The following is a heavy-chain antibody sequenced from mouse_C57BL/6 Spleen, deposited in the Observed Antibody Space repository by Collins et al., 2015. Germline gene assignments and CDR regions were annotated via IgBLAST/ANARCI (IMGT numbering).Heavy chain of an antibody. CDR2: ISYSGST. V-gene: IGHV3-2*02. Sequence: DVQRSGVGTWPGRNLLSLCPSPALSLATQSPVDYAWNWIRQFPGNKLEWMGYISYSGSTSYNPSLKSRISITRDTSKNQFFLQLNSVTTEDTATYYCARFYYGSSYYYAMDYWGQGTSVTVSS. CDR3: ARFYYGSSYYYAMDY. J-gene: IGHJ4*01. CDR1: ATQSPVDYA. D-gene: IGHD1-1*01.